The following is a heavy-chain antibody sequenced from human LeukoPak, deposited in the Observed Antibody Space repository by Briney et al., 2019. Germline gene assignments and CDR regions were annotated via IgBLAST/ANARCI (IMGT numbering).Heavy chain of an antibody. CDR1: GGSIRSSYYY. V-gene: IGHV4-39*01. D-gene: IGHD1-26*01. CDR3: ARSPSGSHVDY. CDR2: IYDSGST. Sequence: SETLSLTCTVSGGSIRSSYYYWGWIRQPPGKGLEWIGSIYDSGSTYYNPSLKSRVTISVDTSKNQFSLKLNSVTAADTAVYYCARSPSGSHVDYWGQGTLVTVSS. J-gene: IGHJ4*02.